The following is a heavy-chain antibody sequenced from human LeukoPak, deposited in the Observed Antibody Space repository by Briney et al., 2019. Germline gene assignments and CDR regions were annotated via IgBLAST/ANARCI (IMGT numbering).Heavy chain of an antibody. V-gene: IGHV4-39*07. CDR1: GGSISSSSYY. CDR2: IYYSGST. D-gene: IGHD3-22*01. Sequence: PSETLSLTCTVSGGSISSSSYYWGWIRQPPGKGLEWIGSIYYSGSTYYNPSLKSRVTISVDTSKNQFSLKLSSVTAADTAVYYCARWGIDSSGYYYGGGGYYYFDYWGQGTLVTVSS. CDR3: ARWGIDSSGYYYGGGGYYYFDY. J-gene: IGHJ4*02.